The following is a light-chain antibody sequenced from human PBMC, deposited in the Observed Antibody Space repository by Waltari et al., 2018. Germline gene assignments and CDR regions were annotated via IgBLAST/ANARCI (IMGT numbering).Light chain of an antibody. CDR2: EDK. CDR3: QSYDNSLTV. J-gene: IGLJ3*02. V-gene: IGLV6-57*04. CDR1: SGSIATNY. Sequence: NFMLTQPHSLSESPGKTVTISCTRSSGSIATNYVQWYQQRPGSAPTTIIYEDKQRPSGVPDRFSGSIDSSSNSASLTISGLKTEDEADYYCQSYDNSLTVFGGGTRLTVL.